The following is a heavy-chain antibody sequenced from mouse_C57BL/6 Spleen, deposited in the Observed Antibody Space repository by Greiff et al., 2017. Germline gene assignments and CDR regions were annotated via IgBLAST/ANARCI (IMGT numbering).Heavy chain of an antibody. J-gene: IGHJ2*01. Sequence: VQLQQSGAELVRPGASVTLSCKASGYTFTDYEMHWVKQTPVHGLEWIGAIDPETGGTAYNQKFKGKAILTADKSSSTAYLELRSLTSEDSAVYYCTSLDLYFDYWGQGTTLTVSS. V-gene: IGHV1-15*01. CDR3: TSLDLYFDY. CDR1: GYTFTDYE. CDR2: IDPETGGT.